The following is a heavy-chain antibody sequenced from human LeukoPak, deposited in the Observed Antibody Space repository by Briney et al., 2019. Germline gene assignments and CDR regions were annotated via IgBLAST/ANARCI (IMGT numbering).Heavy chain of an antibody. V-gene: IGHV3-48*03. J-gene: IGHJ3*02. CDR1: LFTFCRYE. D-gene: IGHD3-16*01. Sequence: GGSLRLSCAASLFTFCRYEMYCVRHAPEEGLEWVSYISNSGTIIYSADSVKGRCTLSRDNAKNTLYLHMNSVRAEGTAAYLSVGPRYYAEAFDIWGDRTMVTVSS. CDR3: VGPRYYAEAFDI. CDR2: ISNSGTII.